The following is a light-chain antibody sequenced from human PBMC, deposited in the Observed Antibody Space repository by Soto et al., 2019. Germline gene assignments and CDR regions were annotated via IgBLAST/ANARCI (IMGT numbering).Light chain of an antibody. CDR3: QQYNNWPPT. J-gene: IGKJ1*01. CDR1: QSISSY. Sequence: EIVLTQSPATLSLSPGERATLSCRASQSISSYLAWYQQKPGQAPRLLIYSASARATGVPPRFSGSGSWTEFTLTISSLQSEDFAVYFCQQYNNWPPTFGQGTKVDI. CDR2: SAS. V-gene: IGKV3-15*01.